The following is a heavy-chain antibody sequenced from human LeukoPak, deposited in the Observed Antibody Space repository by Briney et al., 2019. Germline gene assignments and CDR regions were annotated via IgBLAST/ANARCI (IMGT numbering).Heavy chain of an antibody. CDR1: GDSVSSNSAA. D-gene: IGHD2-8*01. J-gene: IGHJ4*02. CDR2: TYYRSKWYD. CDR3: ARQFCTNGVCLFDY. V-gene: IGHV6-1*01. Sequence: PSQTLSLTCAISGDSVSSNSAAWNWIRQSPSRGLEWLGRTYYRSKWYDVYAVSVKSRITINPDTSKNQFSLQLNSVTPEDTAVYYCARQFCTNGVCLFDYWGQGTLVTVSS.